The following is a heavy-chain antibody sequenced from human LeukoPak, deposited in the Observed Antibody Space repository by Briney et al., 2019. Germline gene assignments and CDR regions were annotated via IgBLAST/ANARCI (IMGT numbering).Heavy chain of an antibody. CDR1: GGSISSSSYY. D-gene: IGHD2-2*01. J-gene: IGHJ5*02. Sequence: SVTLSLTCTVSGGSISSSSYYWGWIPQPPGKGLEWIGSIYYSGSTYYNPSLKSRVTISVDTSKNQFSMKLSSVTAADTAVYYCARLAYCSSTSCYWFDPWGQGTLLTVSS. CDR2: IYYSGST. V-gene: IGHV4-39*01. CDR3: ARLAYCSSTSCYWFDP.